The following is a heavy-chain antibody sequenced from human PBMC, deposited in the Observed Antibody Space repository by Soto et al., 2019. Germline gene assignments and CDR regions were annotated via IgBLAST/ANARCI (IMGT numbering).Heavy chain of an antibody. CDR3: ASVSRCSSITCKQAIDY. CDR2: IKLKTDRKKT. D-gene: IGHD2-2*01. V-gene: IGHV3-15*01. Sequence: VGSLRLSFAAAGFTLSNAWMYSGRQAEGEGLEWLDWIKLKTDRKKTDFTAYVKGRFTISRDDSKNTQFLQMNSLNTEDTAVYYCASVSRCSSITCKQAIDYWGQGTLVTVSS. CDR1: GFTLSNAW. J-gene: IGHJ4*02.